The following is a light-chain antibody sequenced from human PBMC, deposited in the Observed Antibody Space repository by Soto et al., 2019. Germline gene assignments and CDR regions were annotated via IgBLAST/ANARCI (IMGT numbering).Light chain of an antibody. CDR3: KQYGSSPVYT. CDR2: GAS. CDR1: QSVSSSY. V-gene: IGKV3-20*01. Sequence: EIVLTQSPGTLSLSPGERATLSCRASQSVSSSYLAWYQQKPGQAPRLLIYGASGRATGIPDRFSGSGSGTDFTLTISRLEPEDFAVYYCKQYGSSPVYTFGQGTKLEIK. J-gene: IGKJ2*01.